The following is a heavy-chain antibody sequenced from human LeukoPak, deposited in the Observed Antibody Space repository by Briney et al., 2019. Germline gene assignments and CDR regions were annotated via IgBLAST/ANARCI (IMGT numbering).Heavy chain of an antibody. D-gene: IGHD5-12*01. J-gene: IGHJ4*02. Sequence: ASVKVSCKASGYMFTTYGISWVRQAPGQGLEWMGWVSTYNDNTNFAQKFQGRVTMTTDTSTSTAYMELRSLRSDDTAVYYCARDYIAATIPGDYWGQGTLVTVSS. V-gene: IGHV1-18*01. CDR1: GYMFTTYG. CDR3: ARDYIAATIPGDY. CDR2: VSTYNDNT.